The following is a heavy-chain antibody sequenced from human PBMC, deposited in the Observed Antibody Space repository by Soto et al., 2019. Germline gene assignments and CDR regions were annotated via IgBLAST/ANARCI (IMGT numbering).Heavy chain of an antibody. CDR3: ATDYFQLPRGSYYYYGMDV. CDR2: FDPEDGET. Sequence: ASVKVSCKVSGYTLTELSMHWVRQAPGKGLEWMGGFDPEDGETIYAQKFQGRVTMTEDTSTDTAYMELSSLRSEDTAVYYCATDYFQLPRGSYYYYGMDVWGQGTTVTVSS. J-gene: IGHJ6*02. V-gene: IGHV1-24*01. D-gene: IGHD2-2*01. CDR1: GYTLTELS.